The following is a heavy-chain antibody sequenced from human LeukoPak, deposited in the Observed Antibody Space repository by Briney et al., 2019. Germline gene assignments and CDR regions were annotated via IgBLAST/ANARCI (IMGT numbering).Heavy chain of an antibody. CDR2: IYYSGYT. J-gene: IGHJ4*02. D-gene: IGHD3-10*01. CDR3: AKHYMGSYDNRGLDS. V-gene: IGHV4-39*01. Sequence: SETLSLTCAVYDGSFSTYYWGWIRQPPGKGLEWIGTIYYSGYTYYNPSLESRVTIFVDTSKNQFSLKLSSVTAADTAVYYCAKHYMGSYDNRGLDSWGQGTLVTVSS. CDR1: DGSFSTYY.